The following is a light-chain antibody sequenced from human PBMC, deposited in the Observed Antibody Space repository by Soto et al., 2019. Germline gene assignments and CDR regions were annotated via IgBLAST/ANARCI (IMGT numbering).Light chain of an antibody. J-gene: IGLJ1*01. CDR2: DDN. CDR3: GAWDDGLSAYV. CDR1: GSNVGNHY. V-gene: IGLV1-51*01. Sequence: QSVLTQPPSVSAAPGQKVTISCAGSGSNVGNHYVSCYQQLPGTAPKLLIYDDNKRPSGIPDRFSGSKSATSATLGITGLQTGDEADYYCGAWDDGLSAYVFGPGTKLTVL.